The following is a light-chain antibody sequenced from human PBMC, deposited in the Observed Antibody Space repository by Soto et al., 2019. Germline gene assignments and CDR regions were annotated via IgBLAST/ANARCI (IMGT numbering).Light chain of an antibody. Sequence: QSVLTQPPSASGSPGQSVTISCTRTSSDVGGYNYVSWYQQYPGKAPKLMIYEVTKRPSGVPDRFSGSKSGNTASLTVSGLQAEDGADYYCSSYAGSNNLVFGGGTKVTVL. CDR2: EVT. J-gene: IGLJ2*01. CDR1: SSDVGGYNY. V-gene: IGLV2-8*01. CDR3: SSYAGSNNLV.